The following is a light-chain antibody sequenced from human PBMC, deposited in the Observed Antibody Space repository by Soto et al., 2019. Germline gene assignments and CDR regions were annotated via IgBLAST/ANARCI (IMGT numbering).Light chain of an antibody. CDR2: GAS. CDR3: EEYNNWPRT. V-gene: IGKV3-15*01. CDR1: QSVSSIY. Sequence: EIVLTQSPGTLSLSPGERATLSCRASQSVSSIYLAWYQQKPGQAPRLLIYGASTRATGIPARVIASLSGTEFTLTISCLQSENFAVYYGEEYNNWPRTSFQGTKVDIK. J-gene: IGKJ1*01.